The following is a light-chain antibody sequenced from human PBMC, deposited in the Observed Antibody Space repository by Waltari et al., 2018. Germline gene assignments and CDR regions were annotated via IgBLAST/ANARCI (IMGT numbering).Light chain of an antibody. J-gene: IGLJ3*02. CDR3: ATWDDTFNGPV. CDR1: TSNLGVHP. Sequence: QSVLTQPPSVSGTPGQRVTISCSGTTSNLGVHPVTWYHQLPGAAPKLLIYKNDQRPSGVPDRFSGSRSGTSASLAISGLQSEDEADFYCATWDDTFNGPVFGGGTKLTVL. V-gene: IGLV1-44*01. CDR2: KND.